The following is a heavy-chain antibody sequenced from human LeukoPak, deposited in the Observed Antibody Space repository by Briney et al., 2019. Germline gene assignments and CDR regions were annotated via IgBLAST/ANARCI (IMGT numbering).Heavy chain of an antibody. J-gene: IGHJ5*02. CDR3: ARDNSIADRGWWFDP. V-gene: IGHV1-46*01. D-gene: IGHD4-23*01. CDR1: GYIFTNHY. CDR2: INPSGIST. Sequence: ASVKVSCKSSGYIFTNHYMHWVRQAPGQGLEWMGLINPSGISTLYAEKFRGRIIMTRDMSTATDYMELSSLRSEDTAVYYCARDNSIADRGWWFDPWGQGTLVTVSS.